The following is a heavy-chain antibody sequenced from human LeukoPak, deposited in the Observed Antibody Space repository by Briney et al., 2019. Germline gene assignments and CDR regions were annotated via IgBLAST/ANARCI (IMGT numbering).Heavy chain of an antibody. D-gene: IGHD3-3*01. J-gene: IGHJ3*02. V-gene: IGHV3-21*01. CDR1: GFTFSSYS. CDR3: ARGLRFLEWSVYDAFDI. CDR2: ISSSSSYI. Sequence: GGSLRLSCAASGFTFSSYSMNWVRQAPGKGLEGVSSISSSSSYIYYADLVKGRVTISKDNAKNSLYLQMNSLRAEDTAVYYCARGLRFLEWSVYDAFDIWGQGTMVTVSS.